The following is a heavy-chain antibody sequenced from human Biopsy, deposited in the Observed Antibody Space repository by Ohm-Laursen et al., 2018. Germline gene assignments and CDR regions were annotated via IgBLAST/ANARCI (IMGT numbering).Heavy chain of an antibody. CDR2: IIPILGTV. J-gene: IGHJ6*02. CDR1: GDTFTTSA. V-gene: IGHV1-69*04. D-gene: IGHD3-10*01. CDR3: ASGNIGGVGLDV. Sequence: SLKVSCKSSGDTFTTSAIRWVRQVPRQGLDWMGRIIPILGTVDYGQNFQGRVTIRADTSTTFLELTSLRYDDTAVYYFASGNIGGVGLDVWGLGTTVTVSS.